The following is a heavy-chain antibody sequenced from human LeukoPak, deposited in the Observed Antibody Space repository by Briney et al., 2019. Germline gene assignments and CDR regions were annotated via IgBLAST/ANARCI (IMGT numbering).Heavy chain of an antibody. V-gene: IGHV1-8*03. Sequence: ASVKVSCKASGYTFTSYDINWVRQATGQGLEWMGWMNPNSGNTGYAQKFQGRVTITRNTSISTAYMELSSLRSEDTAVYYCARLIEVGGYFDWLPHDYWGQGTLVTVSS. J-gene: IGHJ4*02. CDR3: ARLIEVGGYFDWLPHDY. CDR1: GYTFTSYD. D-gene: IGHD3-9*01. CDR2: MNPNSGNT.